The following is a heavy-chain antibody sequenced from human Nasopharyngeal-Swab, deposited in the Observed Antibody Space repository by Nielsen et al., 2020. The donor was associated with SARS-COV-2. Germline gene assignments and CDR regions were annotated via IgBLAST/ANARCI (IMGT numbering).Heavy chain of an antibody. Sequence: WIRQPPGKGLERNGEINHSGSTNYNPTLKSRVTISVDTSKNQIALKPSSVTAADTAVYYRARGTVYYYDSSGYYYYYYYGMDVWGQGTTVTVSS. CDR2: INHSGST. CDR3: ARGTVYYYDSSGYYYYYYYGMDV. D-gene: IGHD3-22*01. V-gene: IGHV4-34*01. J-gene: IGHJ6*02.